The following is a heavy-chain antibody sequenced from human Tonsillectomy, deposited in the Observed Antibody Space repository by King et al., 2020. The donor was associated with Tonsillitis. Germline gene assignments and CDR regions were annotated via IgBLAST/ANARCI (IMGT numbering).Heavy chain of an antibody. D-gene: IGHD3-3*01. CDR3: ARGRQIDHVGRAADFWSGDHTYYYYYYMDV. CDR2: IIPIRGIA. CDR1: GVTFSSYA. Sequence: VQLVESGAEVKKPGCSVKVSCKASGVTFSSYAISWVRQAPGQGLEWMGRIIPIRGIANYAQKVQGRVTITADECTSTAYMELSSLRSEDTAVYYCARGRQIDHVGRAADFWSGDHTYYYYYYMDVWGKGTTVTVSS. V-gene: IGHV1-69*09. J-gene: IGHJ6*03.